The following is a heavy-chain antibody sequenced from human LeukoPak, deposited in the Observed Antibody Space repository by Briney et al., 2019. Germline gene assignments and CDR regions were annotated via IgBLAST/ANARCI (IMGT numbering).Heavy chain of an antibody. Sequence: PSETLSLTCTVSGGSISSGVYYWSWIRQHPGKGLEWIGYMYYIGSTYYNPSLKSRITMSVDTSKNQFSLKLTSVTAADTAVYFCARASPIVGAPVRIDYFDYWGQGTLVTVSS. J-gene: IGHJ4*02. CDR3: ARASPIVGAPVRIDYFDY. V-gene: IGHV4-31*03. D-gene: IGHD2-15*01. CDR1: GGSISSGVYY. CDR2: MYYIGST.